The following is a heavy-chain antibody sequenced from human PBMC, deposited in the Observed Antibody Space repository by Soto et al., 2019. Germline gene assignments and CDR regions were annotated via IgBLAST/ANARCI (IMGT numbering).Heavy chain of an antibody. CDR1: GFTFRGYW. CDR3: AIYCGSPSCFISLSDH. D-gene: IGHD2-2*01. V-gene: IGHV3-7*01. J-gene: IGHJ4*02. Sequence: GGSLRLSCAASGFTFRGYWINWVRQAPGKGLEWVANINQDGSEKSYVDSVKGRFTISRDNAKNSLYLQMNSLRAEDTAMYYWAIYCGSPSCFISLSDHWGPGTLVTVSS. CDR2: INQDGSEK.